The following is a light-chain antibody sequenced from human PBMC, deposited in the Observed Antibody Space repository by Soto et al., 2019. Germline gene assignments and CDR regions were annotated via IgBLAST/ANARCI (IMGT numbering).Light chain of an antibody. CDR3: MQGTHWPRT. J-gene: IGKJ2*01. CDR1: QSLVYSDGNTY. Sequence: DVVVTQSPLSLPVTLGQPASISCRSSQSLVYSDGNTYLNWFLQRPGQSPRRLIYKVSNRDSGVPDRFSGSGSGTDFTLKISRVEAEDVGGYYCMQGTHWPRTFGQGTKLEIK. V-gene: IGKV2-30*01. CDR2: KVS.